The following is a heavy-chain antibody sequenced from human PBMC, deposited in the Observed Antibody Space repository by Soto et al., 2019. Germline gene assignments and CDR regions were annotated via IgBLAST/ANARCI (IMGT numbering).Heavy chain of an antibody. V-gene: IGHV4-30-4*01. CDR3: ARVGDPYDI. J-gene: IGHJ6*02. CDR1: GVSISSGDYY. CDR2: IYYTGST. Sequence: SETLSLTCTVSGVSISSGDYYWSWIRQPPGKGLEWIAYIYYTGSTYYNPSLKSRVDISVDTSKNQFSLRLSSVTAADTAVYYCARVGDPYDIWGPGTTVTVSS. D-gene: IGHD3-10*01.